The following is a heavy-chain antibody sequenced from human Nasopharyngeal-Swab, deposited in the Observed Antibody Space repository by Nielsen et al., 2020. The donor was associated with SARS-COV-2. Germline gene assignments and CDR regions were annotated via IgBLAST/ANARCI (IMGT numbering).Heavy chain of an antibody. D-gene: IGHD3-9*01. V-gene: IGHV3-30*03. J-gene: IGHJ4*02. CDR1: GFTFSSSG. CDR2: IPEDGIIK. Sequence: GGSLRLSCPSAGFTFSSSGMHWVCQAPGKGRGWGAIIPEDGIIKHYADSAKARFSISRDNSKNTLYLQMNSLRAEDTAVYYCARDGAYDILTGLDYWGQGTLVTVSS. CDR3: ARDGAYDILTGLDY.